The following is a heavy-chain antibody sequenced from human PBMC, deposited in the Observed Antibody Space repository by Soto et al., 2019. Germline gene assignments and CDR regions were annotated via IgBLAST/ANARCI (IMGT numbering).Heavy chain of an antibody. CDR2: ISGSGGST. V-gene: IGHV3-23*01. D-gene: IGHD4-17*01. CDR1: GFTFSSYA. J-gene: IGHJ4*02. CDR3: AKRRSLYGDSSHYFDY. Sequence: PGGSLRLSCAASGFTFSSYAMSWVRQAPGKGLEWVSAISGSGGSTYYADSVKGRFTISRDNSKNTLYLQMNSLRAEDTAVYYCAKRRSLYGDSSHYFDYWGQGTLVPVSS.